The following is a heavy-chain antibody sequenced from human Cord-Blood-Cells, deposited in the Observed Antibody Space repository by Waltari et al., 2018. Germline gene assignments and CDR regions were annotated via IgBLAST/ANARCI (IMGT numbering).Heavy chain of an antibody. V-gene: IGHV1-3*01. CDR2: INAGNGNT. Sequence: QVQLVQSGAEVKKPGASVKVSCKASGYTFTSYAMHWVRQAPGQRLEWMGWINAGNGNTKYSQKFQGRVTITRDTSASTAYMELSSLRSEDTAVYYCARDEVVIAIGGPLDYWGQGTLVTVSS. CDR1: GYTFTSYA. J-gene: IGHJ4*02. D-gene: IGHD2-21*01. CDR3: ARDEVVIAIGGPLDY.